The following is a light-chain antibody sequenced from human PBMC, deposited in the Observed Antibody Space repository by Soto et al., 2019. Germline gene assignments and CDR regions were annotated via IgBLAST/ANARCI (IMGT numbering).Light chain of an antibody. CDR3: TSYAGSNNLV. Sequence: QSVLTQPPSASGSPGQSVTISCTGTSSDIGGYNYVSWYQQHPGKAPKLIIYEVSKRPSGVPDRFSGSKSGNTASLTVSGLQAEDEADYSCTSYAGSNNLVFAGGTKVTVL. CDR2: EVS. CDR1: SSDIGGYNY. V-gene: IGLV2-8*01. J-gene: IGLJ3*02.